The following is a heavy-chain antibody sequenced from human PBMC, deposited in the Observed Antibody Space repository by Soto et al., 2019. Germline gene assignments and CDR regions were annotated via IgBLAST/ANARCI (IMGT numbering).Heavy chain of an antibody. J-gene: IGHJ6*02. CDR2: INPNSGGT. CDR1: GYTFTGYY. CDR3: AKGFYYIYYYGMDV. Sequence: ASVKVSCKASGYTFTGYYMHWVRQAPGQGLEWMGWINPNSGGTNYAQKFQGRVTMTRDTSTSTAYMELSRLRSDDTAVYYCAKGFYYIYYYGMDVWGQGTTVTVSS. V-gene: IGHV1-2*02.